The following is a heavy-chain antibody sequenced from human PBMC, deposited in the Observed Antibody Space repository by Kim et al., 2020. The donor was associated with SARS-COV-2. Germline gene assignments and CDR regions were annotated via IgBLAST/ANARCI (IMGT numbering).Heavy chain of an antibody. V-gene: IGHV4-31*02. Sequence: SLKSRVTISVDTAKNPFSLKLSSVTAADTAVYYCAGGTSTPTEAVTLFDYWGQGTLVTVSS. D-gene: IGHD5-18*01. CDR3: AGGTSTPTEAVTLFDY. J-gene: IGHJ4*02.